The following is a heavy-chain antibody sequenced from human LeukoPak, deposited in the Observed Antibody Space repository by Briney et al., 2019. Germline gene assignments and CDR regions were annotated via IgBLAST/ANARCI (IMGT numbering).Heavy chain of an antibody. CDR1: GFTFSSSA. CDR3: AKSGYNRFDY. V-gene: IGHV3-23*01. CDR2: ISGSGSGGST. J-gene: IGHJ4*02. Sequence: GGSLRLSCAASGFTFSSSAMSWVRQAPGKGLEWVSNISGSGSGGSTYYADSVKGRFTISRDNSKNTLYLQMNSLRAEDTAVYYCAKSGYNRFDYWGQGTMVTVSS. D-gene: IGHD5-24*01.